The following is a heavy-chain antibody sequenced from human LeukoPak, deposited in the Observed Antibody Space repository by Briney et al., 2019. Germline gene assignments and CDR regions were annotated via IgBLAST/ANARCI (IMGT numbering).Heavy chain of an antibody. CDR2: INPNSGGT. CDR1: GYTFTGYY. J-gene: IGHJ5*02. V-gene: IGHV1-2*06. D-gene: IGHD2-2*01. CDR3: AREYCSTSNCAARWFDP. Sequence: ASVKVSCKASGYTFTGYYMHWVRQAPGQGLEWMGRINPNSGGTNYAQKFQGRVTMTRDTSISTAYMELSRLTSDDTAMYYCAREYCSTSNCAARWFDPWGQGTLVTVSS.